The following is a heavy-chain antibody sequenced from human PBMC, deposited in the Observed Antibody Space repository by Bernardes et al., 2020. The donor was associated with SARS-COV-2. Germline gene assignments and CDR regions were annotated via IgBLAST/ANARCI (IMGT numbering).Heavy chain of an antibody. Sequence: GGSLRLSCSASGFTFRSSSRSWVRQAPGQGQEWVSAISSNGDSIYYADPVPGRCTTSIDNSKNTLYLQMNSLRAEETAFYYYVKDRLGDLIDDGNYYGIEVCGQGNTVIVSS. D-gene: IGHD3-16*01. J-gene: IGHJ6*02. CDR3: VKDRLGDLIDDGNYYGIEV. CDR2: ISSNGDSI. CDR1: GFTFRSSS. V-gene: IGHV3-23*01.